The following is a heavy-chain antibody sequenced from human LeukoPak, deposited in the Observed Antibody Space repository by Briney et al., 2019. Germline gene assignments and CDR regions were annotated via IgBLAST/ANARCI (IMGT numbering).Heavy chain of an antibody. J-gene: IGHJ4*02. CDR3: ARLPRRYFDWLFNPGPFDY. CDR1: GGSFSGYY. CDR2: INHSGST. V-gene: IGHV4-34*01. Sequence: SETLSLTCAVYGGSFSGYYWSWIRQPPGKGLEWIGEINHSGSTNYNPSLKSRVTISVDTSKNQFSLKLSSVTAADTAVYYCARLPRRYFDWLFNPGPFDYWGQGTLVTVSS. D-gene: IGHD3-9*01.